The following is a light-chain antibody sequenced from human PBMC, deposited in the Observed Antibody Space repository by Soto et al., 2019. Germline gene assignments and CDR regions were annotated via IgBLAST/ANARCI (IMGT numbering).Light chain of an antibody. CDR1: QSVSSSY. J-gene: IGKJ5*01. Sequence: EIVLTQSPGTLSLSPGERSTLSCRASQSVSSSYLAWYQQKPGQAPRLLIYGASNRATGIPDRFSGSESGTDFTLTISSLEPEDLAVYYCQQRSNWPLTFGQGTRLEIK. V-gene: IGKV3D-20*02. CDR3: QQRSNWPLT. CDR2: GAS.